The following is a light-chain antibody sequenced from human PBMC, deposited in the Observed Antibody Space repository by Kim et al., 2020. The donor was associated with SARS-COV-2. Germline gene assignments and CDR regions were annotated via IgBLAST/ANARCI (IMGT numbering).Light chain of an antibody. Sequence: PGEKPTLSCRASQSVSSYLAWYQQKPGQAPRLLIYDASNRATGIPARFSGSGSGTDFTLTISSLEPEDFAVYYCQQRSNWPPLFSFGPGTKVDIK. CDR1: QSVSSY. J-gene: IGKJ3*01. V-gene: IGKV3-11*01. CDR3: QQRSNWPPLFS. CDR2: DAS.